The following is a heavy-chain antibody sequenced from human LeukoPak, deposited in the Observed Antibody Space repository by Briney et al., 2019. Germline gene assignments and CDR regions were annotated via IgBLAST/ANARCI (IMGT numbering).Heavy chain of an antibody. J-gene: IGHJ4*02. CDR3: AKDAKIAAAGYYFDY. CDR1: GFNFNRYG. CDR2: IANDGGDK. D-gene: IGHD6-13*01. Sequence: GGSLRLSCAASGFNFNRYGMHWVRQAPGKGLLWEAVIANDGGDKKFADSVKGRFTISRDNSKNTLYLQMDSLRPDDTALYYCAKDAKIAAAGYYFDYWGQGTLVTVSS. V-gene: IGHV3-30*18.